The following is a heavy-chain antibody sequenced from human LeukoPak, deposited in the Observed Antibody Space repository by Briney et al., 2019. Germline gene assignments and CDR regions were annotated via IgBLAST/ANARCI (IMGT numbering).Heavy chain of an antibody. CDR3: ASQYYGGIHY. Sequence: SSETLSLTCTVSGGSISSYYWSWIRQPPGKGLEWIGYIYYSGSTNYNPSLKSRVTISVDTSKNQFSLKLSSVTAADTAVYYCASQYYGGIHYWGQGTLVTVSS. CDR1: GGSISSYY. D-gene: IGHD4-17*01. CDR2: IYYSGST. V-gene: IGHV4-59*08. J-gene: IGHJ4*02.